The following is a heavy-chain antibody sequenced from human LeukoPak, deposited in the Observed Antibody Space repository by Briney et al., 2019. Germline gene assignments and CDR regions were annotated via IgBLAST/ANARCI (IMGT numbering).Heavy chain of an antibody. D-gene: IGHD6-19*01. CDR3: AKGSSRWYGTTFDY. Sequence: GGSLRLSCAASGFTFSSYSMNWVRQAPGKGLEWVSYISSSSSTIYYADSVKGRFTISRDNAKNSLYLQMNSLRAEDMALYYSAKGSSRWYGTTFDYWGQGTLVTVSS. V-gene: IGHV3-48*04. CDR2: ISSSSSTI. CDR1: GFTFSSYS. J-gene: IGHJ4*02.